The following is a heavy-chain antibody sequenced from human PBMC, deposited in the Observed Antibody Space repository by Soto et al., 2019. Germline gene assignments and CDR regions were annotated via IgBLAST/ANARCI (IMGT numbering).Heavy chain of an antibody. J-gene: IGHJ5*02. CDR3: ARWVGASNWFDP. Sequence: ASVKVSCKASGYTFTSYGISWVRQAPGQGLEWMGWINTNSGDTNYAQNFQGWVTMTRDTSINTAYVELGRLRSDDTAVYYCARWVGASNWFDPWGQGTLVTVSS. CDR1: GYTFTSYG. V-gene: IGHV1-2*04. CDR2: INTNSGDT. D-gene: IGHD1-26*01.